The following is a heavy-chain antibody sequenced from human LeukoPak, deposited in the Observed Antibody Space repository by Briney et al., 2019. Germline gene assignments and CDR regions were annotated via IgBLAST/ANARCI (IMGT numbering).Heavy chain of an antibody. V-gene: IGHV3-53*01. J-gene: IGHJ6*04. D-gene: IGHD3-10*02. CDR3: AELGITMIGGV. Sequence: GGSLRLSCAASGFTVSSNYMSWVRQAPGKGLEWVSVIYSGGSTYYADSVKGRFTISRDNSKNTLYLQMNSLRAEDTAVYYCAELGITMIGGVWGKGTTVTISS. CDR1: GFTVSSNY. CDR2: IYSGGST.